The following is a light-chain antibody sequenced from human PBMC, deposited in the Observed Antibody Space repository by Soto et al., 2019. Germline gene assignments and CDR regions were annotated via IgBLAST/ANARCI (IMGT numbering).Light chain of an antibody. CDR3: SSYTTNGVGV. V-gene: IGLV2-14*03. J-gene: IGLJ2*01. Sequence: QSALTQPASVSGSPGQSITISCTGTDSDVGGYNYVSWYQHHPGNAPKVMIYDVTYRPSGVSNRFSGSKSGNTASLTISWLQAEDEAYYYCSSYTTNGVGVFGGGTKVTVL. CDR1: DSDVGGYNY. CDR2: DVT.